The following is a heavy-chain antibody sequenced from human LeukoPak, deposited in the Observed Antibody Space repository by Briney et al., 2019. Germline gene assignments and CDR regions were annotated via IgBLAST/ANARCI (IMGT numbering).Heavy chain of an antibody. CDR3: VKDYGDYEYFQH. CDR2: ISSSGSNT. D-gene: IGHD4-17*01. V-gene: IGHV3-23*01. J-gene: IGHJ1*01. Sequence: GGSLRLSCAASGFSFRGFAMSWVRQAPGKGLEWVSGISSSGSNTYYADSVKGRFTISRDNSKNTLYLQMSSLRAEDTAVYYCVKDYGDYEYFQHWGQGTLVTVSS. CDR1: GFSFRGFA.